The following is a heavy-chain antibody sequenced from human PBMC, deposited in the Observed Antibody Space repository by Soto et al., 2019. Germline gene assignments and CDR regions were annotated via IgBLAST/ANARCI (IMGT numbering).Heavy chain of an antibody. D-gene: IGHD6-13*01. CDR2: ISGSGGST. CDR1: GFTFSIYA. Sequence: EVQLLESGGGLVQPGGSLRLSCAAAGFTFSIYAMSWVHQAPGKGLEWVSAISGSGGSTYYADPVKGRFTISRDNSKNTLYLQMNSLRADDTAVYYCAKATRGGAATLIRDYWGQGTLVTVSS. V-gene: IGHV3-23*01. J-gene: IGHJ4*02. CDR3: AKATRGGAATLIRDY.